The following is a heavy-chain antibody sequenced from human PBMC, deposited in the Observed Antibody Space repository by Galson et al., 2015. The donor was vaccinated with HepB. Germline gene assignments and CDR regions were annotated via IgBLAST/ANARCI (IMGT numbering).Heavy chain of an antibody. Sequence: SLRLSCAASGFTFSDYYMSWIRQAPGKGLEWVSYISGSGSYTNYGDSVKGRFTISRDNAKSSLFLRMNRLRAEDTAVYYCARDRGNGYYALHDAFDIWGQGTMVTVSS. D-gene: IGHD3-3*01. J-gene: IGHJ3*02. V-gene: IGHV3-11*06. CDR1: GFTFSDYY. CDR3: ARDRGNGYYALHDAFDI. CDR2: ISGSGSYT.